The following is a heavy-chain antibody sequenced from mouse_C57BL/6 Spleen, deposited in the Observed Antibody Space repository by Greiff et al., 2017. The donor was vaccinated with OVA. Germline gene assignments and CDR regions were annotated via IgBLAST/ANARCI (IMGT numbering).Heavy chain of an antibody. J-gene: IGHJ1*03. CDR1: GYTFTDYN. CDR3: ARSDDYDGCFDV. D-gene: IGHD2-4*01. V-gene: IGHV1-22*01. Sequence: EVKLVESGPELVKPGASVKMSCKASGYTFTDYNMHWVKQSHGKSLEWIGYINPNNGGTSYNQKFKGKATLTVNKSSSTAYMELRSLTSEDSAVYYCARSDDYDGCFDVWGTGTTVTVSS. CDR2: INPNNGGT.